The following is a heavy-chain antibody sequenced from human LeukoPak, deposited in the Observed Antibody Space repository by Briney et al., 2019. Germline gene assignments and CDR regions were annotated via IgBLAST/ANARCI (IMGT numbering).Heavy chain of an antibody. CDR2: INSDVSST. V-gene: IGHV3-74*01. D-gene: IGHD6-13*01. CDR1: GFTFSTYW. Sequence: GGSLRLSCAASGFTFSTYWMHWVRQAPGTGLVWVSRINSDVSSTTYADSVKGRFTTSRDNAKNTLSLQMNSLRAEDTAVYYCTRQQLDAFDIWGPGTMVTVSS. CDR3: TRQQLDAFDI. J-gene: IGHJ3*02.